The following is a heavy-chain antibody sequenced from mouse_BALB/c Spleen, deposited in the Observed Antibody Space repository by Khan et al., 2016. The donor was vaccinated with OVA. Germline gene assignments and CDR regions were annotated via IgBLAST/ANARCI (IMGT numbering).Heavy chain of an antibody. CDR2: INPTSGYT. V-gene: IGHV1-7*01. J-gene: IGHJ2*01. Sequence: QIQLVQSGAELAKPGASVKMSCTASGYTFTTYWMHWVKQRPGQGLEWIGYINPTSGYTYYNEKFKDRATLSADKSSSTAYMQLSSLTSEDSAVYYCTRDRIDYWGQGTTLTVSS. CDR1: GYTFTTYW. CDR3: TRDRIDY.